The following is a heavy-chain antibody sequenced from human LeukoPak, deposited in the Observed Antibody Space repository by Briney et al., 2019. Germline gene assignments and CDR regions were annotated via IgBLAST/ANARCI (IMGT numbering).Heavy chain of an antibody. D-gene: IGHD2-15*01. CDR3: ASEAFCAGGRCYLQRVSS. Sequence: GASVKVSCKASVYTFTAYYIHWVRQAPGQGLEWMGWIDANSGDTKYAQKFQGRITISRDTSIGTAYLELSSLISDDTAVYYCASEAFCAGGRCYLQRVSSWGPGTLVTVSS. J-gene: IGHJ5*02. CDR2: IDANSGDT. CDR1: VYTFTAYY. V-gene: IGHV1-2*02.